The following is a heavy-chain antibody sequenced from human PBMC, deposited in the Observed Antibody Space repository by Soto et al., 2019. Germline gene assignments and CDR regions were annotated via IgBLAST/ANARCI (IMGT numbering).Heavy chain of an antibody. D-gene: IGHD6-19*01. V-gene: IGHV3-30*03. CDR2: ISYDGSNK. Sequence: GGSLRLSCAASGFTFSSYGMHWVRQAPGKGLEWVAVISYDGSNKYYADSVKGRFTISRDNSKNTLYLQMNSLRAEDTAVYYCATPPSSGWYYFDYWGQGTLVTVSS. CDR3: ATPPSSGWYYFDY. J-gene: IGHJ4*02. CDR1: GFTFSSYG.